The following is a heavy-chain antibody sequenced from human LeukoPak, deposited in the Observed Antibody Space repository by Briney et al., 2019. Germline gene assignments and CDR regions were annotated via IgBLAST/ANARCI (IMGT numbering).Heavy chain of an antibody. J-gene: IGHJ6*02. V-gene: IGHV6-1*01. Sequence: KPSQTLSLTCAISGDSVSSISVAWNWIRQSPSRGLEWLGRTYYRSKWFNEYAVSVKGRININPDPSKTQFSLQLNSVTPEDTAVYYCALARSEYHYGMDVWGQGATVTVSS. CDR3: ALARSEYHYGMDV. CDR1: GDSVSSISVA. CDR2: TYYRSKWFN.